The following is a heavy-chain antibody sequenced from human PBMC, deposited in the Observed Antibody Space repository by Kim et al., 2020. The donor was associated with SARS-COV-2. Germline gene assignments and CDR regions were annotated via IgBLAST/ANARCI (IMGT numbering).Heavy chain of an antibody. Sequence: GGSLRLSCAASGFAFSTTWMTWVRQAPGKGLQWVAKIKEDGGERYHVDSVKGRFTISRDNPKNSLYLQMNSLRAEDTAMYYCVRDRGWYAFYIWGQGTMVTVSS. J-gene: IGHJ3*02. V-gene: IGHV3-7*01. D-gene: IGHD6-13*01. CDR3: VRDRGWYAFYI. CDR1: GFAFSTTW. CDR2: IKEDGGER.